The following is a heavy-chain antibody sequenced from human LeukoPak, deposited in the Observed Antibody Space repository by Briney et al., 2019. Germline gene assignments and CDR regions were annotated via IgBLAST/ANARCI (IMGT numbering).Heavy chain of an antibody. Sequence: GGSLRLSCAASGFTFSSYAMHWVRQAPGKGLEWVAVISYDGSNKYYADSVKGRFTISRDNSKNTLYLQMNSLRAEDTAVYYCARSVVAAFGRYFGYWGQGTLVTVSS. CDR3: ARSVVAAFGRYFGY. CDR1: GFTFSSYA. D-gene: IGHD5-12*01. CDR2: ISYDGSNK. V-gene: IGHV3-30*04. J-gene: IGHJ4*02.